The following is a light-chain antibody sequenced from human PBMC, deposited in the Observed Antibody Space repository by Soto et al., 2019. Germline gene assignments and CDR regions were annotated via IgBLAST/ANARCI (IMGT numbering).Light chain of an antibody. Sequence: QSVLTQPPSVSGAPGQRLTISCTGSSSNIGAGSDVHWYQHFPGKAPNLLIYANTDRPSGVPDRFSGSKSGTSASLAIAGLQAEDEADYYCQSFDSSLSSYVFGGGTKVTVL. J-gene: IGLJ1*01. CDR3: QSFDSSLSSYV. CDR1: SSNIGAGSD. CDR2: ANT. V-gene: IGLV1-40*01.